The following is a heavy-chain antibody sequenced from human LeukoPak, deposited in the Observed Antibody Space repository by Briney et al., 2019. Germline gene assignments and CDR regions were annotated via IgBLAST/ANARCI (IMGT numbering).Heavy chain of an antibody. Sequence: ASVKVSCKASGYTFTTHDINWVRQATGQGLEWLGWMSPNXXXXXXAXXXXXRVTXXRXXSISTAYMELSSLRSEDTAIYYCVRTPPNWGFDYWGQGTLVTVSS. V-gene: IGHV1-8*01. D-gene: IGHD7-27*01. CDR3: VRTPPNWGFDY. CDR1: GYTFTTHD. CDR2: MSPNXXXX. J-gene: IGHJ4*02.